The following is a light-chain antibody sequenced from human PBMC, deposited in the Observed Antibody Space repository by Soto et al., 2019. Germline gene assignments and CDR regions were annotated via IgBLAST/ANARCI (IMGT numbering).Light chain of an antibody. J-gene: IGKJ4*01. Sequence: EIVLTQSPATLSLSPGERATLSCRASQSVSSYLVWYQQKPGQAPRLLIYDASNRATGIPARFSGSGSGTYFTLTISSLEPEDFAVYYCQQGSNWLFTFGGGTKVEIK. V-gene: IGKV3-11*01. CDR1: QSVSSY. CDR2: DAS. CDR3: QQGSNWLFT.